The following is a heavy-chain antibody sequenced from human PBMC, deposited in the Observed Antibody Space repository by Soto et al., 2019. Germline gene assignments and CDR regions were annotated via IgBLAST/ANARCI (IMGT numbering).Heavy chain of an antibody. CDR3: ARGLRIAAHLTKYYYYYMDV. D-gene: IGHD6-13*01. CDR1: GGSISSYY. CDR2: IYYSGST. Sequence: SETLSLTCTVSGGSISSYYWSWIRQPPGKGLEWIGYIYYSGSTNYNPSLKSRVTISVDTSKNQFSLKLSSVTAADTAVYYCARGLRIAAHLTKYYYYYMDVWGKGTTVTVSS. V-gene: IGHV4-59*01. J-gene: IGHJ6*03.